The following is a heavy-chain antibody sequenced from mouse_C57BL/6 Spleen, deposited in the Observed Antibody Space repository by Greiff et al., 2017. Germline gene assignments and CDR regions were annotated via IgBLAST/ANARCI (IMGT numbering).Heavy chain of an antibody. CDR2: ISSGGSYT. J-gene: IGHJ4*01. CDR3: ARQDYDYDRDYAMDY. CDR1: GFTFSSYG. V-gene: IGHV5-6*01. D-gene: IGHD2-4*01. Sequence: EVKLLESGGDLVKPGGSLKLSCAASGFTFSSYGMSWVRQTPDKRLEWVATISSGGSYTYYPDSVKGRFTISRDNAKNTLYLQMSSLKSEDTAMYYCARQDYDYDRDYAMDYWGTGTSVTVSS.